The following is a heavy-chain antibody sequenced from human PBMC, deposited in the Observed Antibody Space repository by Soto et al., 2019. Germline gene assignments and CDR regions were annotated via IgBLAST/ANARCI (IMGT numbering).Heavy chain of an antibody. CDR3: ARDQHWLVHYYGMDV. Sequence: QVQLVQSGAEVKKPGSSVKVSCKASGGTFSSYAISWVRQAPGQGLEWMGGIIPIFGTANYAQKFQGRVKINADETTGTAYIDLSSLTSEDTAVYYCARDQHWLVHYYGMDVWGQGTTVTVSS. CDR1: GGTFSSYA. J-gene: IGHJ6*02. V-gene: IGHV1-69*12. CDR2: IIPIFGTA. D-gene: IGHD6-6*01.